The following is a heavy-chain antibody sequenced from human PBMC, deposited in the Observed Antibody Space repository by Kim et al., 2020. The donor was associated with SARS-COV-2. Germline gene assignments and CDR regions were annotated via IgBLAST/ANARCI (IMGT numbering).Heavy chain of an antibody. J-gene: IGHJ4*02. D-gene: IGHD6-13*01. Sequence: PSLKSRVTISVDTSKNQFSLKLSSVTAADTAVYYCGRGRAGSWYVAPIDYWGQGTLVTVSS. CDR3: GRGRAGSWYVAPIDY. V-gene: IGHV4-34*01.